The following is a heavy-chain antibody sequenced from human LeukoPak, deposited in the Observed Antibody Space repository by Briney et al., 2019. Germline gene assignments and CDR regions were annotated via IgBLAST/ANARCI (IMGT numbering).Heavy chain of an antibody. CDR3: ARAGGYDSSGYYRN. V-gene: IGHV3-30*01. D-gene: IGHD3-22*01. Sequence: PGRSLRLSCAASGFTFSSYAMHWVRQAPGKGLEWVAVISYDGSNKYYADSVKGRFTISRDNSKNTLNLQMNSLRAEDTAVYYCARAGGYDSSGYYRNWGQGTLVTVSS. J-gene: IGHJ4*02. CDR1: GFTFSSYA. CDR2: ISYDGSNK.